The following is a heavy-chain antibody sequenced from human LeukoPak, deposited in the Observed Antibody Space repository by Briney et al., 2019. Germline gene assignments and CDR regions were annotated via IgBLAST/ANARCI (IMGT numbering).Heavy chain of an antibody. CDR1: GFTFSSYE. CDR2: ISSSGSTI. Sequence: GGSLRLSCAASGFTFSSYEMNWVRQAPGKGLEWVSYISSSGSTIYYADSVKGRFTISRDNAKNSLYLQMNSLRAEDTAVYYCARGPYPGYCSGGSCYVVWDYWGQGTLVTVSS. J-gene: IGHJ4*02. V-gene: IGHV3-48*03. CDR3: ARGPYPGYCSGGSCYVVWDY. D-gene: IGHD2-15*01.